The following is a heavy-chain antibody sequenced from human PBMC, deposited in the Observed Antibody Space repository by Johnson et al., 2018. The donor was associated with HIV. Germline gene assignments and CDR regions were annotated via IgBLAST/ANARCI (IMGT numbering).Heavy chain of an antibody. CDR2: ISYDGGNK. V-gene: IGHV3-30*04. CDR1: GFTFSSYA. J-gene: IGHJ3*02. Sequence: QVHLVESGGGVVQPGRSLRLSCAASGFTFSSYAMHWVRQAPGKGLEWVAVISYDGGNKYYADSVKGRFTISRDNSKNTLYLQMNSLRAEDTAVYYCVRDQGGNHNAFDIWGQGTMVTVSS. D-gene: IGHD1-14*01. CDR3: VRDQGGNHNAFDI.